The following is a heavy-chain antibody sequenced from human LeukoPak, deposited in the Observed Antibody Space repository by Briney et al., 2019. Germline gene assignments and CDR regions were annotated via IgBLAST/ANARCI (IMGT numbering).Heavy chain of an antibody. V-gene: IGHV3-23*01. CDR1: GFTFSRYA. Sequence: GGSLRLSCAASGFTFSRYAMSWVRQTPGKGLEWVSAITDSGGDTYHADSVKGRLTISRDNSKNALYLQMNSLRVEDTAVYYCVKGGSSSRPYYFDYWGQGTLVTVSS. J-gene: IGHJ4*02. D-gene: IGHD6-6*01. CDR2: ITDSGGDT. CDR3: VKGGSSSRPYYFDY.